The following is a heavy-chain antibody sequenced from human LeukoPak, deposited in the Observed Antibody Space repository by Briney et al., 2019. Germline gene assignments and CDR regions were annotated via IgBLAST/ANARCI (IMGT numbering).Heavy chain of an antibody. J-gene: IGHJ3*01. D-gene: IGHD4-23*01. CDR3: ARDMSTRVTPISYAIDV. Sequence: ASVNVSCKASGGTFSSYAISWVRQAPGQGLEWMGGIIPIFGTANYAQKFQGRVTITTDESTSTAYMELSSLRSEDTAVYYCARDMSTRVTPISYAIDVWGQGTMVTVSS. CDR1: GGTFSSYA. CDR2: IIPIFGTA. V-gene: IGHV1-69*05.